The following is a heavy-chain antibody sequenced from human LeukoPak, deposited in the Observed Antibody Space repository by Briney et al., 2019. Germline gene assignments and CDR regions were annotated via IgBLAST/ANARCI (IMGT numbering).Heavy chain of an antibody. Sequence: PLETLSLTCTVSGGSISSYYWSWIRQPAGKGLEWIGRIYTSGSTNYNPSLKSRVTMSVDTSKNQFSLKLSSVTAADTAVYYCARADRNIAARRSFDYWGQGTLVTVSS. J-gene: IGHJ4*02. CDR2: IYTSGST. V-gene: IGHV4-4*07. CDR1: GGSISSYY. D-gene: IGHD6-6*01. CDR3: ARADRNIAARRSFDY.